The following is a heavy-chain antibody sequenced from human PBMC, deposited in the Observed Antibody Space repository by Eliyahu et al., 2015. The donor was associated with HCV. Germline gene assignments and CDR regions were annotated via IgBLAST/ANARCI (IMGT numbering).Heavy chain of an antibody. CDR3: ARDGYGDYEGY. J-gene: IGHJ4*02. V-gene: IGHV3-48*01. Sequence: EVQLVESGGGLVQPGGSLRLSCAASGFTFSSYSMNWVRQAPGKGLEWVSYISSSSSTIYYADSVKGRFTISRDNAKNSLYLQMNSLRAEDTAVYYCARDGYGDYEGYWGQGTLVTVSS. CDR2: ISSSSSTI. D-gene: IGHD4-17*01. CDR1: GFTFSSYS.